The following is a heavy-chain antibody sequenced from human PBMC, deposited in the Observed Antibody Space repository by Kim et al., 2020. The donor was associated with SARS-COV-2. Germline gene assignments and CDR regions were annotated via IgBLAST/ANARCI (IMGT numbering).Heavy chain of an antibody. Sequence: GESLKISCKGSGYSFTSYWIGWVRQMPGKGLEWMGIIYPGDSDTRYSPSFQGQVTISADKSISTAYLQWSSLKASDTAMYYCARRVGSGIAAAGFDYWGQGTLVTVSS. CDR3: ARRVGSGIAAAGFDY. V-gene: IGHV5-51*01. J-gene: IGHJ4*02. D-gene: IGHD6-13*01. CDR1: GYSFTSYW. CDR2: IYPGDSDT.